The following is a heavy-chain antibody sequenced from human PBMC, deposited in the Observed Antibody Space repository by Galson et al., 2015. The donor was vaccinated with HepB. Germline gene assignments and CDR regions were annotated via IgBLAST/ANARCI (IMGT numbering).Heavy chain of an antibody. CDR3: AKDPGVQLWIAAPSEGWYFDL. Sequence: SLRLSCAASGFTFSSYAMSWVRQAPGKGLEWVSAISGSGGSTYYADSVKGRFTISRDNSKNTLYLQMNSLRAEDTAVYYCAKDPGVQLWIAAPSEGWYFDLWGRGTLVTVSS. CDR1: GFTFSSYA. CDR2: ISGSGGST. J-gene: IGHJ2*01. V-gene: IGHV3-23*01. D-gene: IGHD5-18*01.